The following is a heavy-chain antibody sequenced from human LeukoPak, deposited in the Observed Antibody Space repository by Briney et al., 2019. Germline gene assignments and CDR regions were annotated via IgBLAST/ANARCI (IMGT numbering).Heavy chain of an antibody. Sequence: SETLSLTCTVSSGSISSYYWSWIRQPPGKGLEWIGRVYTSGTTNYNPSLKSRVTMSVDTSKNQFSLKLTSVTAADTAVYYCARGPYCGGDCYFAYWGQGTLVTVSS. V-gene: IGHV4-4*07. CDR3: ARGPYCGGDCYFAY. J-gene: IGHJ4*02. CDR2: VYTSGTT. D-gene: IGHD2-21*01. CDR1: SGSISSYY.